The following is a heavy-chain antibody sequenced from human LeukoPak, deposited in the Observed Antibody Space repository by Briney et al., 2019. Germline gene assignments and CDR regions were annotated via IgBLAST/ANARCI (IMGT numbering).Heavy chain of an antibody. CDR1: DFTFSSYE. V-gene: IGHV3-48*03. CDR2: IGTSDSAT. CDR3: ARNGGGLGY. Sequence: GGSLRLSCAASDFTFSSYEMIWVRQAPGKGLEWVSTIGTSDSATYYADSVKGRFTISRDSAKKSLYLQMNSLRVEDTGVYYCARNGGGLGYWGQGTLVTVSS. D-gene: IGHD2-21*01. J-gene: IGHJ4*02.